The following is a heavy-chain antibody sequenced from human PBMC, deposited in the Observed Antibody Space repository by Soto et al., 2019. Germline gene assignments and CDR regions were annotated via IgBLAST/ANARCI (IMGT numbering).Heavy chain of an antibody. Sequence: ESGGGVVQPGRSLRLSCAASGFTFSSYGMHWVRQAPGKGLEWVAVIWYDGSNKYYADSVKGRFTISRDNSKNTLYLQMNSLRAEDTAVYYCARVRRGYGEYFDYWGQGTLVTVSS. CDR1: GFTFSSYG. J-gene: IGHJ4*02. CDR2: IWYDGSNK. CDR3: ARVRRGYGEYFDY. D-gene: IGHD3-10*01. V-gene: IGHV3-33*01.